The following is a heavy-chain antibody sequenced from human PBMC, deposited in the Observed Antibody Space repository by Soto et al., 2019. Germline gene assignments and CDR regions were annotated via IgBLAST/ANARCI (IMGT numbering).Heavy chain of an antibody. CDR2: INHRGST. J-gene: IGHJ3*01. D-gene: IGHD2-2*01. V-gene: IGHV4-34*04. CDR3: ARVERGTSTTVVDSFDL. Sequence: PSETLSLTCAVYGGPISDYYWSWIRQAPGAGLEWIGEINHRGSTHDSPSLKSRATLSVDTSKSQISLYLSSVTAADTAMYYCARVERGTSTTVVDSFDLWGQGTMVTVSS. CDR1: GGPISDYY.